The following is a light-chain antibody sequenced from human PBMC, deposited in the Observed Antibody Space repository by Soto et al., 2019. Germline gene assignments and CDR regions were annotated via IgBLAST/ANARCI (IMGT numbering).Light chain of an antibody. CDR2: SNN. J-gene: IGLJ2*01. V-gene: IGLV1-47*02. CDR3: ASWDDRLGAVI. CDR1: SSNIGGTNS. Sequence: QSVLTQPPSASGTPGQRVFISCSGSSSNIGGTNSAYWYQQLPGAAPKLLMHSNNLRPSGVPERISGSKSGTSASLAISGLRSEYEAVYYCASWDDRLGAVIFGGGTKLTVL.